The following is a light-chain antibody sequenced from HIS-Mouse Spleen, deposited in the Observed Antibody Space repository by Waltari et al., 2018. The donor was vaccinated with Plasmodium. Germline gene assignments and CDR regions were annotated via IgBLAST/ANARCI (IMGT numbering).Light chain of an antibody. Sequence: DIQLTQSPSFLSAHVGDRVTITCRASQGISSYLAWYQQKPGKAPKLLIYAASTLQSGVPSRFSGSGSGTEFTLTISSLQPEDFATYYCQQLNSYPYTFGQGTKLEIK. CDR2: AAS. V-gene: IGKV1-9*01. CDR3: QQLNSYPYT. J-gene: IGKJ2*01. CDR1: QGISSY.